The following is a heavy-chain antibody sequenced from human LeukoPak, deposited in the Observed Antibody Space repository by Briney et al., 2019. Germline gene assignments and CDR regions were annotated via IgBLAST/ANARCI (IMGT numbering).Heavy chain of an antibody. D-gene: IGHD2-21*02. CDR2: IYYIGSN. CDR3: ARMLVAYCGGDCYGAEYFQH. J-gene: IGHJ1*01. V-gene: IGHV4-59*01. Sequence: PSETLSLTCTVSGGSITSYYWGWIPQPPGKGLEGIGYIYYIGSNNDNPSLKSRVTISVDTSKNQFSLKLSSVTAADTAVYYCARMLVAYCGGDCYGAEYFQHWGQGTLVTVSS. CDR1: GGSITSYY.